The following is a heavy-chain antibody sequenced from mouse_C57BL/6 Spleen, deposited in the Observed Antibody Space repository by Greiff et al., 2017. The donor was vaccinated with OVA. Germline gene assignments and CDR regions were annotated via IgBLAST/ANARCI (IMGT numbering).Heavy chain of an antibody. D-gene: IGHD2-5*01. Sequence: QVQLQQPGAELVMPGASVKLSCKASGYTFTSYWMHWVKQRPGQGLEWIGEIDPSDSYTNYNQKFKGKSTLTVDKSSSTAYMQLSSLTSEDSAVYYCATYYSNYEAWFAYWGKGTLVTVAA. J-gene: IGHJ3*01. CDR2: IDPSDSYT. CDR1: GYTFTSYW. V-gene: IGHV1-69*01. CDR3: ATYYSNYEAWFAY.